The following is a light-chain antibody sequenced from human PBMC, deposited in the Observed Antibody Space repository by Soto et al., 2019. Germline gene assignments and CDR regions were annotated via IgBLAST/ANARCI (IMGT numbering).Light chain of an antibody. CDR3: CSYAGSYGYV. CDR2: DVS. Sequence: QSVLTQPRSVSGSPGQSVTISCTGTSSDVGGYNYVSWYQQHSGKAPKVMIYDVSKRPSGVPDRFSGSKSGNTASLTISGLQPEDEADYYCCSYAGSYGYVFGSGTKLTVL. V-gene: IGLV2-11*01. CDR1: SSDVGGYNY. J-gene: IGLJ1*01.